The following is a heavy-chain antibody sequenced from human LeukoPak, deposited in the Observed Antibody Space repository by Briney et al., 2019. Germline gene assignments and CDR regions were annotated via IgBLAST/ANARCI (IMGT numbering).Heavy chain of an antibody. CDR1: GFTFSDHY. J-gene: IGHJ3*01. CDR3: ARVGPYSIDAFDL. Sequence: GGSLRLSCATSGFTFSDHYMEWVRQAPGKGLEWVGRTRKKGKSYSTEYAASVKGRFTMSRDDSKDSVYLQMNSLKTEDTAVYYCARVGPYSIDAFDLWGPGTRVTVSS. V-gene: IGHV3-72*01. D-gene: IGHD1-26*01. CDR2: TRKKGKSYST.